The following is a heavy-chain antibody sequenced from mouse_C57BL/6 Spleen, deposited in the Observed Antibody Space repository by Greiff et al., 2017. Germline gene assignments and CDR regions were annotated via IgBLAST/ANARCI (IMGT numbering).Heavy chain of an antibody. Sequence: QVQLKQSGAELVKPGASVKMSCKASGYTFTTYPIEWMKQNHGQSLEWIGNFHPYNDDTKYNEKFKGKATLTVEKSSSTVYLVLSRLTSDDSAVYYCARSAYGNYVWYFDVWGTGTTVTVSS. CDR1: GYTFTTYP. V-gene: IGHV1-47*01. CDR2: FHPYNDDT. J-gene: IGHJ1*03. D-gene: IGHD2-1*01. CDR3: ARSAYGNYVWYFDV.